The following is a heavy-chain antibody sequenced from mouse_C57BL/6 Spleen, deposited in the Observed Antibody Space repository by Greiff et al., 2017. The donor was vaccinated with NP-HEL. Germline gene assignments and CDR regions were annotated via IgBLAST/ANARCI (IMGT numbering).Heavy chain of an antibody. V-gene: IGHV5-17*01. J-gene: IGHJ4*01. Sequence: EVKLVESGGGLVKPGGSLKLSCAASGFTFSDYGMHWVRQAPEKGLEWVAYISSGSSTIYYADTVKGRFTISRDNAKNTLFLQMTSLRSEDTAMYYCAREGYSKYYYAMDYWGQGTSVTVSS. CDR3: AREGYSKYYYAMDY. CDR2: ISSGSSTI. CDR1: GFTFSDYG. D-gene: IGHD2-5*01.